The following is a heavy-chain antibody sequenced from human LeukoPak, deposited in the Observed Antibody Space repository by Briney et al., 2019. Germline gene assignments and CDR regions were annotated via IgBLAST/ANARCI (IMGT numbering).Heavy chain of an antibody. Sequence: SVKVSCKASGGTFSSYAISWVRQAPGQGLEWMGGIIPIFGTANYAQKFQGRVTITADESTSTAYMELSSLRSEDTAVYYCASSGRVAAFYYYYYMDVWGKGTTVTVSS. V-gene: IGHV1-69*01. CDR3: ASSGRVAAFYYYYYMDV. CDR1: GGTFSSYA. D-gene: IGHD2-15*01. CDR2: IIPIFGTA. J-gene: IGHJ6*03.